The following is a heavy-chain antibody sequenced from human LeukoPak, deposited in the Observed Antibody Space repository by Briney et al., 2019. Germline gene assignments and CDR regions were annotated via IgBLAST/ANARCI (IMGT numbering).Heavy chain of an antibody. CDR1: GFTFSSYP. Sequence: PGVSLRLSCAASGFTFSSYPMSWVRQAPGKGPEWVSAISGSGGSTYYADSVKGRFTISRDNSKNTLYLQMNSLRAEDTAVYYCAIDLPGDPEDYYYGMDVWGKGTTVTVSS. D-gene: IGHD2-21*02. CDR3: AIDLPGDPEDYYYGMDV. V-gene: IGHV3-23*01. J-gene: IGHJ6*04. CDR2: ISGSGGST.